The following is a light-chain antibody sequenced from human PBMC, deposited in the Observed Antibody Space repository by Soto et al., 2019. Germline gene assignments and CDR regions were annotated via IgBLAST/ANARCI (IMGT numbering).Light chain of an antibody. V-gene: IGKV1-5*01. Sequence: DFQMTQSPPTLSASVGDRVTLTCRASQSIGGWLAWYQQRPGKAPKLLIYDPSTLASGVPSRFAGSGSGTHFTLTIDNLQPDDAATYYCQQHNDYATFGQGT. CDR1: QSIGGW. CDR2: DPS. CDR3: QQHNDYAT. J-gene: IGKJ2*01.